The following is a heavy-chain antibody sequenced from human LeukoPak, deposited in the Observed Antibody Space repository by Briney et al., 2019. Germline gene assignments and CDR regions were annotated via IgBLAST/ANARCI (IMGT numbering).Heavy chain of an antibody. J-gene: IGHJ6*03. V-gene: IGHV4-30-4*08. CDR3: ANGIVGAPDYYMDV. D-gene: IGHD1-26*01. Sequence: SETLSPTCTVSGGSISSGDYYWSWIRQPPGKGLEWIGYIYYSGSTYYNPSLKSRVTISVDTSKNQFSLKLSSVTAADTAVYYCANGIVGAPDYYMDVWGKGTTVTVSS. CDR1: GGSISSGDYY. CDR2: IYYSGST.